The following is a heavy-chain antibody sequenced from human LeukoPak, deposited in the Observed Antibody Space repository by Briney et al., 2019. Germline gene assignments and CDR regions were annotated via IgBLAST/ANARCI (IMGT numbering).Heavy chain of an antibody. CDR3: ARDKGMDCSSTSCYSH. CDR2: INPNSGGT. Sequence: ASVKVSCKASGYTFTGYYMHWVRQAPGQGLEWMGWINPNSGGTNYAQKFQGWVTMTRDTSISTAYMELSRLRSDDTAVYYCARDKGMDCSSTSCYSHWGQGTLVTVSS. CDR1: GYTFTGYY. V-gene: IGHV1-2*04. J-gene: IGHJ4*02. D-gene: IGHD2-2*02.